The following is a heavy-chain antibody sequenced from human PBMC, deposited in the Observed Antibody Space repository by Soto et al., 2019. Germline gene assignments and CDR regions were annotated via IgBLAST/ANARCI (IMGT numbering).Heavy chain of an antibody. CDR3: ARDEGGYFDY. D-gene: IGHD3-16*01. Sequence: EVQLMESGGGLVKPGGSLRLSCAASGFTFSTYIMNWVRQAPGKGLEWVSSISSSSGYIYYADSVKGRFTISRDNAKNSVWLQMNSLRAEDTAVYYCARDEGGYFDYWGQGALVTVSS. J-gene: IGHJ4*02. CDR1: GFTFSTYI. V-gene: IGHV3-21*01. CDR2: ISSSSGYI.